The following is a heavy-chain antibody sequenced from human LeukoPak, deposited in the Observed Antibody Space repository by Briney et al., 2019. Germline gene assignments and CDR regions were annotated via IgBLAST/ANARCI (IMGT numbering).Heavy chain of an antibody. CDR1: GGSISSGSYY. CDR2: IYTSGST. D-gene: IGHD5-18*01. CDR3: ARDVDTAISDY. Sequence: SETLSLTSTVSGGSISSGSYYWSWIRQPAGKGLEWIGRIYTSGSTNYNPSLKSRVTISVDTSKNQFSLKLSSVTAADTAVYYCARDVDTAISDYWGQGTLVTVSS. J-gene: IGHJ4*02. V-gene: IGHV4-61*02.